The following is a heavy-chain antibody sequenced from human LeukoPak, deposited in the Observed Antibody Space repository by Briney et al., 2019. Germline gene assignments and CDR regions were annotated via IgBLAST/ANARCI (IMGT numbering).Heavy chain of an antibody. J-gene: IGHJ5*02. CDR1: GGSISSYY. V-gene: IGHV4-59*01. D-gene: IGHD3-22*01. CDR3: AREPGFDSSGYLNWFDP. Sequence: SETLSLTCTVSGGSISSYYWSWIRQPPGKGLEWIACISYSGSTKYNPSFKSRVTISVDTSKNQRSLKLSSVTAADTAVYYCAREPGFDSSGYLNWFDPWGQGTLVTVSS. CDR2: ISYSGST.